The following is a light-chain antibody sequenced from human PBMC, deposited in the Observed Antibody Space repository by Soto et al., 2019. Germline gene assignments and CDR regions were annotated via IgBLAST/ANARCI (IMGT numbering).Light chain of an antibody. Sequence: IQLTQSPSSLSASVGDSVTITCRASQGISRYLSCYQQKPGRAPKVLISASSTLQSGVPARFSGSGSGTDFTLSITSLQPEDFATYYCQQLNTYPVTFGGGTKVEIK. J-gene: IGKJ4*01. CDR1: QGISRY. CDR3: QQLNTYPVT. V-gene: IGKV1-9*01. CDR2: ASS.